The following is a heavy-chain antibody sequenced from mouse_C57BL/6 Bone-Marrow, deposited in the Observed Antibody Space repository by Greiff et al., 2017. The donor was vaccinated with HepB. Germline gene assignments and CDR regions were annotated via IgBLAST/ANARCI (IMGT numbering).Heavy chain of an antibody. CDR3: ARGGSSYPWYFDV. V-gene: IGHV5-16*01. J-gene: IGHJ1*03. CDR1: GFTFSDYY. Sequence: EVHLLESEGGLVQPGSSMKLSCTASGFTFSDYYMAWVRQVPEKGLEWVANINYDGSSTYYLDSLKSRFIISRDNAKNILYLQMSSLKSEDTATYYCARGGSSYPWYFDVWGTGTTVTVSS. D-gene: IGHD1-1*01. CDR2: INYDGSST.